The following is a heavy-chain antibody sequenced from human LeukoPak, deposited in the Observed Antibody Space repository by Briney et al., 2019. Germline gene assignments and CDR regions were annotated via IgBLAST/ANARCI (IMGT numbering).Heavy chain of an antibody. CDR1: GFSLSTSEQA. CDR3: AHRSLGYFYY. CDR2: IYWHEEI. J-gene: IGHJ4*02. Sequence: SAPTLVNPTQTLTLTCTFSGFSLSTSEQAVGWIRQPPGKALEWLALIYWHEEIHYSPSLKSRLTITKDTAKNQVVLTVTNMEPVDTATYYCAHRSLGYFYYWGQGTLVTVSS. D-gene: IGHD7-27*01. V-gene: IGHV2-5*01.